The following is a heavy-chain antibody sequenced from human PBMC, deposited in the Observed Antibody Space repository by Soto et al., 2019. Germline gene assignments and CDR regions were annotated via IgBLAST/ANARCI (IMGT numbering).Heavy chain of an antibody. CDR1: GYRFTHYW. V-gene: IGHV5-10-1*01. J-gene: IGHJ4*02. Sequence: ESRTISCKGSGYRFTHYWNSWVRQMPGKGLEWMGRIDPRDSYTNYSPSFQVHVTITADKSISTAYLQWSSLKASHTAMYYCAIPVRGLWGQGTLVTVSS. D-gene: IGHD2-15*01. CDR3: AIPVRGL. CDR2: IDPRDSYT.